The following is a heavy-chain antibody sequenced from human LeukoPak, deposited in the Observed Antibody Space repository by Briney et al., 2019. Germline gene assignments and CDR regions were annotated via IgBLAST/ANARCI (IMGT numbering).Heavy chain of an antibody. Sequence: GESLKISCKASGHSFTNHWIGWVRQMPGIGLEWVGIINFGDSDTLYSPSFQGQVTISLDKSISTTYLQWRSLKASDTAMYYCASALDIVATVDAFDIWGQGTMVTVSS. CDR3: ASALDIVATVDAFDI. CDR1: GHSFTNHW. J-gene: IGHJ3*02. D-gene: IGHD5-12*01. V-gene: IGHV5-51*01. CDR2: INFGDSDT.